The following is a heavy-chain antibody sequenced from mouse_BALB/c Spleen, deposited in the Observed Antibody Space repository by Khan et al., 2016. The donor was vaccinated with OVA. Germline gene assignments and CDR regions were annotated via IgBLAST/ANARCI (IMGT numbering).Heavy chain of an antibody. CDR2: NSSTGST. V-gene: IGHV3-2*02. CDR1: GYSFTSDYA. J-gene: IGHJ4*01. CDR3: ARSLYYSDSYAMDY. D-gene: IGHD2-13*01. Sequence: VQLQQSGPGLVKPSQSLSLTCTVTGYSFTSDYAWNWIRQFPGNKWEWRGNNSSTGSTSYTQSLKSRSSITRDTSKNQFFLHLNSVTTEDTATYYCARSLYYSDSYAMDYWGQGTSVTVSS.